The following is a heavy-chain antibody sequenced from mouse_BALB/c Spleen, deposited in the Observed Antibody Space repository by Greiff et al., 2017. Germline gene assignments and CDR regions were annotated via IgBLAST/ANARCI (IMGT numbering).Heavy chain of an antibody. V-gene: IGHV1-80*01. Sequence: QVQLKQSGAELVRPGSSVKISCKASGYAFSSYWMNWVKQRPGQGLEWIGQIYPGDGDTNYNGKFKGKATLTADKSSSTAYMQLSSITSEDSAVYFCASGKAGAWFAYGGQGTLVTVSA. J-gene: IGHJ3*01. D-gene: IGHD4-1*01. CDR1: GYAFSSYW. CDR2: IYPGDGDT. CDR3: ASGKAGAWFAY.